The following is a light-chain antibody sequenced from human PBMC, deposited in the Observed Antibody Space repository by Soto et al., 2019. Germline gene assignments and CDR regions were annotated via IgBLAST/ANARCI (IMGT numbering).Light chain of an antibody. Sequence: DIVLTQSPGTLSLSPGERATLSCRASQSVSSSYLALYQQKPGQAPRLLIYGASSRATGIPDRFSGSGSGTDFTLTISRLEPEDFAVYYCQQYGSSPWTFGQGTKVDIK. J-gene: IGKJ1*01. CDR1: QSVSSSY. CDR3: QQYGSSPWT. V-gene: IGKV3-20*01. CDR2: GAS.